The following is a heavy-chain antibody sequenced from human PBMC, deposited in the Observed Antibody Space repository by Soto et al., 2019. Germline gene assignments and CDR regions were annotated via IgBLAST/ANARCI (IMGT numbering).Heavy chain of an antibody. Sequence: LRLSCAASGFTFSSYAMSWVRQAPGKGLEWVSAISGSGGSTYYADPVKGRFTISRDNSKNTLYLQMNSLRAEDTAVYYCAKITKWELSYLDYWGQGTLVTVSS. CDR1: GFTFSSYA. CDR2: ISGSGGST. CDR3: AKITKWELSYLDY. J-gene: IGHJ4*02. D-gene: IGHD1-26*01. V-gene: IGHV3-23*01.